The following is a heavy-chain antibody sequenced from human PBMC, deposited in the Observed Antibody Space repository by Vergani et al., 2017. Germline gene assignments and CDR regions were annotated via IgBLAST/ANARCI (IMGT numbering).Heavy chain of an antibody. CDR3: ARVWYDFWSGYCTNGVCYTGPDV. CDR2: IKQDGSEK. J-gene: IGHJ6*04. CDR1: GFTFSSYW. V-gene: IGHV3-7*03. D-gene: IGHD2-8*01. Sequence: EVQLVESGGGLVQPGGSLRLSCAASGFTFSSYWMSWVRQAPGKGLEWVANIKQDGSEKYYVDSVKGRFTISRDNAKNSLYLQMNSLRAEDTAVYYCARVWYDFWSGYCTNGVCYTGPDVWGKGTTVTVSS.